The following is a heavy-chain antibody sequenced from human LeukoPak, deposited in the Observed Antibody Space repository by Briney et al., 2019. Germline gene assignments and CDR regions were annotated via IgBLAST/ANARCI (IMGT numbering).Heavy chain of an antibody. CDR2: INHSGST. CDR3: ARGRLLHY. Sequence: SETLSLTCAVYGGSFSGYYWSWIRQPPGKELEWIGEINHSGSTNYNPSLKSRVTISVDTSKNQFSLKLSSVTAADTAVYYCARGRLLHYWGQGTLVTVSS. J-gene: IGHJ4*02. V-gene: IGHV4-34*01. CDR1: GGSFSGYY.